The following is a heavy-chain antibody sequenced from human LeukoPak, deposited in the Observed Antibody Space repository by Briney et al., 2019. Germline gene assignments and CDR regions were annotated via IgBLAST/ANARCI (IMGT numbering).Heavy chain of an antibody. CDR2: MNPNSGKT. CDR3: ARGSDFDY. Sequence: ASVKVSCKASGYTFTSYDIKWVGQATGQGLEWRGWMNPNSGKTGYAQKFQGRVTITSNTSISTAYMELSSLRSEDTAVYYCARGSDFDYWGQGTLVTVSS. J-gene: IGHJ4*02. CDR1: GYTFTSYD. V-gene: IGHV1-8*03.